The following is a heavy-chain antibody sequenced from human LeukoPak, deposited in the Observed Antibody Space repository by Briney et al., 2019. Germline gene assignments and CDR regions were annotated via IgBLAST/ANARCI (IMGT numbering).Heavy chain of an antibody. Sequence: GGSLRLSCAASGFTFSSYSMNWVRQAPGKGLEWVSSISSSSSYIYYADSVKGRFTISRDNAKNSLYLQMNSLRAEDTAVYYCASSYCSGGSCYLPFDPWGQGTLVTVSS. V-gene: IGHV3-21*01. CDR2: ISSSSSYI. CDR3: ASSYCSGGSCYLPFDP. J-gene: IGHJ5*02. CDR1: GFTFSSYS. D-gene: IGHD2-15*01.